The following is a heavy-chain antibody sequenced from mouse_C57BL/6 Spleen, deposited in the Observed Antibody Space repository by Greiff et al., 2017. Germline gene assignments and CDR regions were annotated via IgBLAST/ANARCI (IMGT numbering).Heavy chain of an antibody. CDR1: GYTFTSYW. D-gene: IGHD1-1*01. V-gene: IGHV1-69*01. J-gene: IGHJ3*01. Sequence: QVQLQQPGAELVMPGASVKLSCKASGYTFTSYWMHWVKQRPGQGLEWIGEIDPSDSNTNYNQKFKGKSTLTVDKSSSTAYMQLSSLTSEDSAVYYCAGAYYVSSWGFAYWGQGTLVTVSA. CDR2: IDPSDSNT. CDR3: AGAYYVSSWGFAY.